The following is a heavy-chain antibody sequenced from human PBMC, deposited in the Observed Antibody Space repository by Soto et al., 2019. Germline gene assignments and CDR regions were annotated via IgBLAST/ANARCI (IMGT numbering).Heavy chain of an antibody. J-gene: IGHJ4*02. CDR1: GFTFKNYD. D-gene: IGHD3-9*01. Sequence: EVQLLESGGDLVQPGGSLRLSCVASGFTFKNYDMRWVRQAPGKGLEWVSGISGSGAITYYADSVRGRFTISRDNSKNTLYLQLNSLGAEDTAIYYCAKDRQFRSYYESAGHYNNWGQGTLVTVSS. CDR2: ISGSGAIT. V-gene: IGHV3-23*01. CDR3: AKDRQFRSYYESAGHYNN.